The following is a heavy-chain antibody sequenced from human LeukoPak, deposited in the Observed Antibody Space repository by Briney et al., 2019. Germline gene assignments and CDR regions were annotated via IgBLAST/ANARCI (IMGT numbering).Heavy chain of an antibody. CDR1: VFPFDDYA. J-gene: IGHJ4*02. Sequence: GGSLRLSCAASVFPFDDYAIHWVRQAPGKGLGWVAVISYDGSNKYYAHSVKGRFTISRDNSKNTLYLQMNSLRAEDTAVYYCAKDPEDYGDYGSLDYWGQGTLVTVSS. CDR2: ISYDGSNK. D-gene: IGHD4-17*01. V-gene: IGHV3-30*18. CDR3: AKDPEDYGDYGSLDY.